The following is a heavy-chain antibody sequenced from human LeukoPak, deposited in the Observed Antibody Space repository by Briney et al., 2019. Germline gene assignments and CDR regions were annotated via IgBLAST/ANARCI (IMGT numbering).Heavy chain of an antibody. Sequence: PSETLSLTCTVSGGSISSYYWSWIRQPPGKGLEWIGYIYYSGSTNYNPSLKSRVTISVDTSKNQFSLKLSSVTAADTAVYYCASGGYDFWSGYPSRPLDYWGQGTLVTVSS. CDR1: GGSISSYY. V-gene: IGHV4-59*01. CDR3: ASGGYDFWSGYPSRPLDY. J-gene: IGHJ4*02. D-gene: IGHD3-3*01. CDR2: IYYSGST.